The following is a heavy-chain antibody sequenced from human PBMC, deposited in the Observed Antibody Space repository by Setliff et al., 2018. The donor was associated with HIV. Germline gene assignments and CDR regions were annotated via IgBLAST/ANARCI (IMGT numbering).Heavy chain of an antibody. CDR3: ARDEALGQVRFMDV. V-gene: IGHV4-59*01. CDR1: GGSISSYH. J-gene: IGHJ6*04. Sequence: SETLSLTCTVSGGSISSYHWNWIRQPPGKGLEWIGYIYYTGSTSTNYNPSLKSRVTISLDTSKNQFSLRLRSVTAADTAVYYCARDEALGQVRFMDVWGKGTTVTVSS. CDR2: IYYTGSTST.